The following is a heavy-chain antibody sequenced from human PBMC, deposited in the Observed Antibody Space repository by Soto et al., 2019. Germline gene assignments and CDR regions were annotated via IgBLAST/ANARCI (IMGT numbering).Heavy chain of an antibody. D-gene: IGHD6-13*01. J-gene: IGHJ4*02. V-gene: IGHV1-69*01. CDR1: GGTFSSYR. Sequence: QVQLVQSGAEVKKPGSSVKVSCKASGGTFSSYRINWVRQAPGQGLEWVGGIVPIYRTADYAQKFQGRVTITADESARTAYMELRSLKSQDTAVYYCARDSGAKLSSSWGQGTLVTVYS. CDR2: IVPIYRTA. CDR3: ARDSGAKLSSS.